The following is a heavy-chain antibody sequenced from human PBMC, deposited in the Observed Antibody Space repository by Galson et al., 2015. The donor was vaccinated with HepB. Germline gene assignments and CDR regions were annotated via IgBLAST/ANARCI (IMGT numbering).Heavy chain of an antibody. J-gene: IGHJ6*03. D-gene: IGHD1-26*01. CDR3: ARVEWERGVVYYMDV. CDR1: GFTFSSYS. Sequence: SLRLSCAASGFTFSSYSMNWVRQAPGKGLEWVSYISSSSTSKYFADSVKGRFSISRDNAKNSLYLQVSSLRVEDTAVYYCARVEWERGVVYYMDVWGKGTTVTVSS. CDR2: ISSSSTSK. V-gene: IGHV3-48*04.